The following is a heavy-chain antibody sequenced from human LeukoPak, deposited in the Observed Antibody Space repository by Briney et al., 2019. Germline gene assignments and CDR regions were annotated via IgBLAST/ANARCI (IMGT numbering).Heavy chain of an antibody. Sequence: GGSLRLSCAASGFTVSSNYMSWVRQPPGKGLEWVSVIYSGGSTYYPESVKGRFPISRDNSKNTLYLQMNSLRAEDTAVYYCARGEGATDYLDYWGQGTLVTVSS. J-gene: IGHJ4*02. V-gene: IGHV3-53*01. D-gene: IGHD1-26*01. CDR2: IYSGGST. CDR3: ARGEGATDYLDY. CDR1: GFTVSSNY.